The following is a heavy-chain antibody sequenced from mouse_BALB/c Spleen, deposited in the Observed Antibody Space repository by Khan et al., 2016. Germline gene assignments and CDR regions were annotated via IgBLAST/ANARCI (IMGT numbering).Heavy chain of an antibody. CDR1: GDSITSGY. J-gene: IGHJ4*01. CDR2: ISYSGST. CDR3: ASYDDSSYVRAMDY. D-gene: IGHD1-1*01. Sequence: EVQLQESGPSLVKPSQTLSLTCSVTGDSITSGYWNWIRKFPGIKLEYMGYISYSGSTYYNPSLKSRISITRDTSKNQYFLQLISVNTEDTAAYYWASYDDSSYVRAMDYWGQGTSVTVSS. V-gene: IGHV3-8*02.